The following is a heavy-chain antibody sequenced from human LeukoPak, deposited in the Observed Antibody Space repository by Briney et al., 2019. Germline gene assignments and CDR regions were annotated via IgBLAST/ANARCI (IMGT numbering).Heavy chain of an antibody. V-gene: IGHV1-3*01. CDR1: GYTFTSYA. CDR2: INAGNGNT. J-gene: IGHJ4*02. Sequence: VASVKVSCKASGYTFTSYAMHWVRQAPGQRLEWMGWINAGNGNTKYSQKFQGRVTITRDTSASTAYMELSSLRSEDTAVYYCARGFGGYSGYGRQAFDYWGQGTRVTVSS. D-gene: IGHD5-12*01. CDR3: ARGFGGYSGYGRQAFDY.